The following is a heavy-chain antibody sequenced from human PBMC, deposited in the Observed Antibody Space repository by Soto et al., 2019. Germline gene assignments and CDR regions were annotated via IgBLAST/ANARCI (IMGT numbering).Heavy chain of an antibody. CDR2: ISGSGGST. J-gene: IGHJ1*01. CDR3: AKDYQVYYYDSSGPEYFQH. V-gene: IGHV3-23*01. D-gene: IGHD3-22*01. CDR1: GFTFSSYA. Sequence: GGSLRLSCAASGFTFSSYAMSWVRQAPGKGLEWVSAISGSGGSTYYADSVKGRITIPRDNSKNTQHLQMNSLRAEDPAVYYCAKDYQVYYYDSSGPEYFQHWGQGTLVTVAS.